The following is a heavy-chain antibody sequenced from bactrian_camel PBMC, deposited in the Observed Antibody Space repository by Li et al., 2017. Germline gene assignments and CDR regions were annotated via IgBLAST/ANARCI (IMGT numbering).Heavy chain of an antibody. V-gene: IGHV3S1*01. J-gene: IGHJ4*01. CDR3: ARKTKYGGSCANHSDYNY. D-gene: IGHD6*01. CDR2: IDPGGGTT. Sequence: QVQLVESGGGSVEAGGSLKLSCRASGIPPGYNCFTWFRRAPGKDDEQIAGIDPGGGTTEYADSVKGRFTISQDRADSTVYLQMDSLEPEDTAMYYCARKTKYGGSCANHSDYNYWGQGTQVTVS. CDR1: GIPPGYNC.